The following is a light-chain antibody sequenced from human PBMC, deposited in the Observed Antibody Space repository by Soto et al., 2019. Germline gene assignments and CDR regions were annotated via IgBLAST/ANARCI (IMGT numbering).Light chain of an antibody. CDR2: VTS. Sequence: IQLTQSPSSLSASVGDRVTLTCRASQGMSSYLAWYQQKPGKAPKLLIYVTSTLQTGVPSRFSSSGSGADFTLTISSLQPEDSATYYCQQLSLYPLTFGGGTKVDIK. V-gene: IGKV1-9*01. J-gene: IGKJ4*01. CDR3: QQLSLYPLT. CDR1: QGMSSY.